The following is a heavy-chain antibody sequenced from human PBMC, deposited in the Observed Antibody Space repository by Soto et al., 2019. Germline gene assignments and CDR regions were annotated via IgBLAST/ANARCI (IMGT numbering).Heavy chain of an antibody. V-gene: IGHV4-31*03. CDR2: IDYSGST. CDR1: GGSISSGGHY. J-gene: IGHJ6*02. CDR3: ARGIRVTTLFYYYYGMDV. Sequence: SETLSLTCTVSGGSISSGGHYWSWVRQHPGKGLEWIGYIDYSGSTYYNPSLKSRVTIPVDTSKNQFSLKLSSVTAADTAVYYCARGIRVTTLFYYYYGMDVWGQGTTVTVSS. D-gene: IGHD4-17*01.